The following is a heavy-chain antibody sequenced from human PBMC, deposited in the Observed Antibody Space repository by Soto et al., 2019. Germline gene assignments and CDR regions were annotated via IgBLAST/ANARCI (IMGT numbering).Heavy chain of an antibody. Sequence: SVKVSCKASGGTFSNYTINWVRQAPGQGLEWMGGIIPIFGTANYAQKFQGRVTITADESTSTAYMELSSLRSEETAVYYCARKLGSSPLFDYWGQGTLVTVSS. CDR1: GGTFSNYT. CDR2: IIPIFGTA. CDR3: ARKLGSSPLFDY. D-gene: IGHD6-6*01. J-gene: IGHJ4*02. V-gene: IGHV1-69*13.